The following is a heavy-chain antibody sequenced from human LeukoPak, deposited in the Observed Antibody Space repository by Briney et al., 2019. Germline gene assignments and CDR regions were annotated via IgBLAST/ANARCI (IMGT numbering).Heavy chain of an antibody. CDR2: MNYSGTT. V-gene: IGHV4-39*01. CDR3: ARHRYRSGSDWIDP. CDR1: GGSISSSSYY. D-gene: IGHD1-26*01. Sequence: SETLSLTCTVSGGSISSSSYYWGWIRQPPGKGLEWIGSMNYSGTTYYNPSLKSRVTISVDTSKNQFSLKLSSVTAADTAVYYCARHRYRSGSDWIDPWGQGTLVTVSS. J-gene: IGHJ5*02.